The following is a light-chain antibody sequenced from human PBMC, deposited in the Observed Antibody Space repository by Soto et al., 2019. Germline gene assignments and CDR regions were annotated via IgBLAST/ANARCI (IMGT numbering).Light chain of an antibody. CDR3: LSYTTSDTFL. CDR2: EVS. V-gene: IGLV2-14*03. Sequence: QSVLTQPASVSGSPGQSITISCSGTSSDVGAYNYVSWYQQHPGKVPKLIIYEVSIRPSGVSDRFSGSKSANTASLTISGLRDEDEADYYCLSYTTSDTFLFGGGTKLTVL. J-gene: IGLJ2*01. CDR1: SSDVGAYNY.